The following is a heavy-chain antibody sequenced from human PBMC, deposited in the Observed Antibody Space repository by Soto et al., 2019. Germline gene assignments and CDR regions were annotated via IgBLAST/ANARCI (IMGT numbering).Heavy chain of an antibody. D-gene: IGHD3-22*01. V-gene: IGHV1-69*13. CDR3: ARGPDRSGFYLFDY. CDR1: GGTFSNHA. Sequence: SVKVSCKASGGTFSNHAVSWVRQAPGQGPEWMGGIIPLSGTTNYVQKFQGRVTITADESMTTTYMELSSLRYEDTAVYYCARGPDRSGFYLFDYWGQGTLVTVSS. J-gene: IGHJ4*02. CDR2: IIPLSGTT.